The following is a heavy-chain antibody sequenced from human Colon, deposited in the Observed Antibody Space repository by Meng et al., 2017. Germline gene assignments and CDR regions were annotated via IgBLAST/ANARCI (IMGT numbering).Heavy chain of an antibody. CDR3: ATEATLYYFDY. D-gene: IGHD3-16*01. CDR2: IYYSGST. V-gene: IGHV4-31*03. CDR1: GASVSSGPYY. J-gene: IGHJ4*02. Sequence: QVQLQESGPGLVKPSQTLSLTCSVSGASVSSGPYYWSWIRQHPGKGLEWIGYIYYSGSTYYNPSLKSRVIISVDSSKNQFSLNLTSVTAADTAVYYCATEATLYYFDYWGQGALVTVSS.